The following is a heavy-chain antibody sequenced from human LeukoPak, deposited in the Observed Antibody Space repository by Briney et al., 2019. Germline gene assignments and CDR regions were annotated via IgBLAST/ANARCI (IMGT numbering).Heavy chain of an antibody. V-gene: IGHV3-9*01. D-gene: IGHD6-6*01. CDR3: AKDSSSDAFDI. Sequence: GGSLRLSCAASGFTFDDYAMNWVRQAPGKGLEWVSGISWNSGSIGYADSVKGRFTISRDNAKNSLYLQMNSLRAEDTALYYCAKDSSSDAFDIWGQGTMVTASS. CDR1: GFTFDDYA. J-gene: IGHJ3*02. CDR2: ISWNSGSI.